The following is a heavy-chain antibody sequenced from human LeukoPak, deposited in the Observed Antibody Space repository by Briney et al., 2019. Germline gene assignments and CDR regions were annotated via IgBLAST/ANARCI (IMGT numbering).Heavy chain of an antibody. J-gene: IGHJ4*02. D-gene: IGHD2-15*01. CDR2: ISYDGSNK. V-gene: IGHV3-30*04. Sequence: GGSLRLSCAASGFTFSGYAMHWVRQAPGKGLEWVAVISYDGSNKYYADSVKGRFTISRDNSRNTLYLQMNSLRAEDTAVYYCAGGLRYCSGGSCYSWTFDYWGQGTLVTVSS. CDR1: GFTFSGYA. CDR3: AGGLRYCSGGSCYSWTFDY.